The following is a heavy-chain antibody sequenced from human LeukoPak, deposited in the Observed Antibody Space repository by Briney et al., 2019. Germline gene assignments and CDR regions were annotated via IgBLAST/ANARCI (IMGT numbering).Heavy chain of an antibody. CDR2: ISATGGSS. CDR1: GFMFSNYG. CDR3: AKRAGGADRAFDY. D-gene: IGHD3-16*01. V-gene: IGHV3-23*01. J-gene: IGHJ4*02. Sequence: GGSLRLSCAASGFMFSNYGMGWVRQAPGKGLEWVSIISATGGSSYYADSVKGRFTISRDNPKNTLFLQMDNLTVEDTAVYYCAKRAGGADRAFDYWGQGTLVTLSS.